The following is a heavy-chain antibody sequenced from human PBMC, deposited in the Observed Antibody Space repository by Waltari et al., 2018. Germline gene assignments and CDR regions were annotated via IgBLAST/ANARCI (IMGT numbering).Heavy chain of an antibody. D-gene: IGHD6-13*01. Sequence: EVQLVESGGGLIQPGGSLRLSCAASGFTVSSNYMSWVRQAPGKGLAWVSVIYSGGSTYYADAGKGRFTISRDKSKNTLYLQMNSRRAEDTAVYYCARDQLYSSSRVGMDVWGQGTTVTVSS. J-gene: IGHJ6*02. CDR2: IYSGGST. CDR3: ARDQLYSSSRVGMDV. CDR1: GFTVSSNY. V-gene: IGHV3-53*01.